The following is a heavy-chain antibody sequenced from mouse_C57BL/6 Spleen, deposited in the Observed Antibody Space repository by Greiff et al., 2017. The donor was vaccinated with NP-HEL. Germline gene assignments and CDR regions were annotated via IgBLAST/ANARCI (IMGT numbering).Heavy chain of an antibody. D-gene: IGHD2-4*01. J-gene: IGHJ3*01. CDR1: GFTFSSYA. CDR2: ISDGGSYT. Sequence: EVKLVESGGGLVKPGGSLKLSCAASGFTFSSYAMSWVRQTPEKRLEWVATISDGGSYTYYPDNVKGRFTISRDNAKNNLYLQMSHLKSEDTAMYYCARSFYYDYGAWFAYWGQGTLVTVSA. CDR3: ARSFYYDYGAWFAY. V-gene: IGHV5-4*03.